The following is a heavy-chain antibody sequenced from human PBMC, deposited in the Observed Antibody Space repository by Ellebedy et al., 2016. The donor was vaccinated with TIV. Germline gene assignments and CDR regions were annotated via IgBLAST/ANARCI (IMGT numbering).Heavy chain of an antibody. V-gene: IGHV3-30*03. D-gene: IGHD3-22*01. J-gene: IGHJ3*02. Sequence: GESLKISXAASGFTFSSYSMNWVRQAPGKGLEWVAVISYDGNNQYYADSVKGRFTISRDNSDNTLFLQMSSLRAEDTAVYYCARGRYYYDSSGYRLGDAFDIWGQGTMVTVSS. CDR2: ISYDGNNQ. CDR3: ARGRYYYDSSGYRLGDAFDI. CDR1: GFTFSSYS.